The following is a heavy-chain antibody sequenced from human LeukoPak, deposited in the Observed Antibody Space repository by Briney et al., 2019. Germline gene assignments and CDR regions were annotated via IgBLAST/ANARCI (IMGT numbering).Heavy chain of an antibody. Sequence: SGTLSLTCAVSGGSISTNNWWSWFRQPPGKGLEWIGYIYYSGSTNYNPSLRGRVTISVDTSENQFSLRLRSVTAADTAVYYCARQADTAMITGGFYFDYWGQGTLVTVSS. CDR3: ARQADTAMITGGFYFDY. CDR2: IYYSGST. CDR1: GGSISTNNW. J-gene: IGHJ4*02. V-gene: IGHV4-4*02. D-gene: IGHD5-18*01.